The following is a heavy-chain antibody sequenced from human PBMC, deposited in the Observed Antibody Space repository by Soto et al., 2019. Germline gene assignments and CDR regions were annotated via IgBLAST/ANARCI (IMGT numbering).Heavy chain of an antibody. Sequence: QVQVVQSGAEVKKPGSSVKVSCKTSGDTFSRYALSWVRQAPGQGLEWMGGVIPLFRTTNYAQKFQGRLTKTGNDSTTPASRELITRKSEATAFNFGVPLHPSTMVGRPGVNAWGQGTPVTVSS. CDR3: VPLHPSTMVGRPGVNA. J-gene: IGHJ6*02. CDR2: VIPLFRTT. D-gene: IGHD3-10*01. V-gene: IGHV1-69*01. CDR1: GDTFSRYA.